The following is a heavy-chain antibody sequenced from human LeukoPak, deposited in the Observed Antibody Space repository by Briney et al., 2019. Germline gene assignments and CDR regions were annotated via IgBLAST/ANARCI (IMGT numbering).Heavy chain of an antibody. CDR3: ARHIVVVVAGKSWFDP. CDR1: GGSISSYY. Sequence: PSETLSLTCTVSGGSISSYYWSWIRQPPGKGLEWIGYIYYSGSTNYNPSLKSRVTISVDTSKNQFSLKLSSVTAADTAVYYCARHIVVVVAGKSWFDPWGQGTLVTVSS. D-gene: IGHD2-15*01. J-gene: IGHJ5*02. CDR2: IYYSGST. V-gene: IGHV4-59*08.